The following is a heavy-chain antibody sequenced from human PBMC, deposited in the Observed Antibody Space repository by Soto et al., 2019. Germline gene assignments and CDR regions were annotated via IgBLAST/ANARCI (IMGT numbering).Heavy chain of an antibody. CDR2: IYSGGGT. CDR1: GFVVDRTY. Sequence: GGSLRLSCAASGFVVDRTYMTWVRQAPGKGLEWVSVIYSGGGTYYADSVEGRFTISRDTSKNTLHLQMNDLRAEDTALYYCARGGVQDAFDIWGQGTMVTVSS. V-gene: IGHV3-53*01. D-gene: IGHD1-26*01. CDR3: ARGGVQDAFDI. J-gene: IGHJ3*02.